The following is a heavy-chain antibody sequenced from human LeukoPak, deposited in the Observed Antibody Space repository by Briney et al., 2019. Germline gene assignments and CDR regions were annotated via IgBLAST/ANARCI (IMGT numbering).Heavy chain of an antibody. CDR2: ISGSGGST. J-gene: IGHJ4*02. D-gene: IGHD3-22*01. Sequence: PGGSLRLSCAASGFTFTNYAMSWVRQAPGEGLEWVSVISGSGGSTYYADSVKGRFTISRDNSKNTLYLQMNSLRAEDTAVYYCARRDYYYCFDYWGQGTLVTVSS. V-gene: IGHV3-23*01. CDR1: GFTFTNYA. CDR3: ARRDYYYCFDY.